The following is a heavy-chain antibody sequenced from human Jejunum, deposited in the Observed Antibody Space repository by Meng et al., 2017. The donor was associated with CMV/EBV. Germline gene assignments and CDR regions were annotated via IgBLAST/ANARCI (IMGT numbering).Heavy chain of an antibody. CDR3: LRGSGGSV. CDR2: IYYSGST. D-gene: IGHD3-10*01. Sequence: QLRLQEPGPGLVKPSDTLSLTCTVSGGSISSRSYYWGWIRQPPGKGLEWIGSIYYSGSTYYNPSLKSRVTISVDTSKNQFFLKLSSVTAADTAVYHCLRGSGGSVWGQGTLVTVSS. CDR1: GGSISSRSYY. J-gene: IGHJ1*01. V-gene: IGHV4-39*07.